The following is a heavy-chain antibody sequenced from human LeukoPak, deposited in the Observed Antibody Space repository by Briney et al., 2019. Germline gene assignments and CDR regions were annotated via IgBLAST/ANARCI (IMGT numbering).Heavy chain of an antibody. CDR3: ARHYYSSGWLYFQH. V-gene: IGHV4-39*01. CDR2: IYYSGST. J-gene: IGHJ1*01. Sequence: PETLSLTCTVSGGSISSSSYYWGWIRQPPGKGLEWIGSIYYSGSTYYNPSLKSRVTISVDTSKNQFSLKLSSVTAADTAVYYCARHYYSSGWLYFQHWGQGTLVTVSS. D-gene: IGHD6-19*01. CDR1: GGSISSSSYY.